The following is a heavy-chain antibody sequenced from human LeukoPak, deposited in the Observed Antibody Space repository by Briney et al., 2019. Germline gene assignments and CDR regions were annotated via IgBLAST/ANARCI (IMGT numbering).Heavy chain of an antibody. D-gene: IGHD2-21*01. CDR3: ARNLGGDTYSYMDV. CDR1: GGSISSGCYC. CDR2: IYYTGTT. Sequence: KAAETLSLTCTVSGGSISSGCYCWSWIRQHPGKGLEWIGFIYYTGTTYYNPSLKSRIAISVDTSKNHFYLNLTSVTAADTALYYCARNLGGDTYSYMDVWGKGTTVTVSS. J-gene: IGHJ6*03. V-gene: IGHV4-31*03.